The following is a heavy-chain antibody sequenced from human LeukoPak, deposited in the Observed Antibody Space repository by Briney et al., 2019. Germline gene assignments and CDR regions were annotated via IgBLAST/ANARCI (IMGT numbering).Heavy chain of an antibody. CDR2: INPNSGDT. Sequence: ASVKVSCKTSGYTFSDYYIHWIRQAPGQGLEWVGWINPNSGDTDYAQKFQGRVTVTRDKSISTAYLQWSSLKASDTAMYYCARRRDLYSGSYYPFDYWGQGTLVTVSS. CDR3: ARRRDLYSGSYYPFDY. V-gene: IGHV1-2*02. D-gene: IGHD1-26*01. CDR1: GYTFSDYY. J-gene: IGHJ4*02.